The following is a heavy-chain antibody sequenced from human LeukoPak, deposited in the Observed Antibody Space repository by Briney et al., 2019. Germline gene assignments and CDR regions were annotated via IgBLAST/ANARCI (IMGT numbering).Heavy chain of an antibody. J-gene: IGHJ4*02. CDR1: GFTFSTYG. Sequence: GGSLRLSCAASGFTFSTYGLHWVRQAPGKGLEWVAFIHYDGSNKYYADSVKGRFTVSRDNSENTLYLHMNSLRTEDTAVYHCAKDRDRGYGSGTYFDYWGQGTLVTVSS. D-gene: IGHD3-10*01. CDR3: AKDRDRGYGSGTYFDY. CDR2: IHYDGSNK. V-gene: IGHV3-30*02.